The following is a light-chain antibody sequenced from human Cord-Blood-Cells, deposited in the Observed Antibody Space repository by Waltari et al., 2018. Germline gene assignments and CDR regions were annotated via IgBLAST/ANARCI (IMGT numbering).Light chain of an antibody. Sequence: QSALTQPASVSASPGQSLTIPCTGTSSDVGSYNLLSWYQQHPGKAPKLMIYEGSKRPSGVSNRFSGSKSGNTASLTISGLQAEDEADYYCCSYAGSSTWVFGGGTKLTVL. J-gene: IGLJ3*02. V-gene: IGLV2-23*01. CDR3: CSYAGSSTWV. CDR1: SSDVGSYNL. CDR2: EGS.